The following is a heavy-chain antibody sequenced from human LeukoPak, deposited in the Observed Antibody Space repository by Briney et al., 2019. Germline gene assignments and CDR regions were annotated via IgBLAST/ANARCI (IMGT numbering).Heavy chain of an antibody. CDR3: AADQYDFWSGYYRGAFDI. CDR2: IVVGSGNT. J-gene: IGHJ3*02. CDR1: GYTFTSYD. V-gene: IGHV1-58*02. Sequence: SVKVSCKASGYTFTSYDINWVRQATGQGREWIGWIVVGSGNTNYAQKFQERVTITRYMSTSTAYIELSSLRSEDTAVYYCAADQYDFWSGYYRGAFDIWGQGTMVTVSS. D-gene: IGHD3-3*01.